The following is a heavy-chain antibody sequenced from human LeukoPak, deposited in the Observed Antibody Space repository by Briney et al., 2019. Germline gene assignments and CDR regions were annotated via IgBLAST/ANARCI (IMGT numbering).Heavy chain of an antibody. Sequence: SETLSLTCTVSGGSISSSSYYWGWIRQPPGKGLEWIGSIYYSGSTYYNPSLKSRVTISVDTSKNQFSLKLSSVTAADTAVYYSARLDSSGWYLMDVWGKGTTVTISS. CDR2: IYYSGST. J-gene: IGHJ6*04. D-gene: IGHD6-19*01. CDR1: GGSISSSSYY. CDR3: ARLDSSGWYLMDV. V-gene: IGHV4-39*01.